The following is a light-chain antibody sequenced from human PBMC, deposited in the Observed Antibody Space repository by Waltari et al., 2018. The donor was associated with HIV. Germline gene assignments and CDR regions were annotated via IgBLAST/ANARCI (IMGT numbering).Light chain of an antibody. CDR3: ASRAAENTFL. J-gene: IGLJ2*01. CDR2: QVT. CDR1: TDSNF. V-gene: IGLV2-14*01. Sequence: QSALTQPASVSGSPGQSITISCRGTTDSNFVSWYQFHPGKAPKLIIFQVTNRPSGVSNRFSASKSGNTASLTISGLQADDEAHYFCASRAAENTFLFGGGTQVTVL.